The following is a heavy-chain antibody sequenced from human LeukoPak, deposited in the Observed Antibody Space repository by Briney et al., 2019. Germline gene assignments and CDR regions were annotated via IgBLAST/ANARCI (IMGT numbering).Heavy chain of an antibody. CDR2: IYYSGST. CDR1: GGSISSYY. J-gene: IGHJ6*02. D-gene: IGHD2-2*01. V-gene: IGHV4-59*01. Sequence: SETLSLTCSVSGGSISSYYWSWIRQPPGKGLEYIGYIYYSGSTNYNPSLKSRVTISVDTSKDQFSLNLTSVTAADTAVYYCARLKCISTTCPSRYVMDVWGQGTAVTVSS. CDR3: ARLKCISTTCPSRYVMDV.